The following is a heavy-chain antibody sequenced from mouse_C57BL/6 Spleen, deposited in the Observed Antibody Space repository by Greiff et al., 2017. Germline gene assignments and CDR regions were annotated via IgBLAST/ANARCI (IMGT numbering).Heavy chain of an antibody. CDR1: GFSLTSYA. J-gene: IGHJ4*01. V-gene: IGHV2-9-1*01. CDR3: ARERENYAMDY. Sequence: VKLVESGPGLVAPSQCLSISCTVSGFSLTSYAISWVRQPPGQGLEWLGVIWPGGGTNYNSTLKSRLSISKDNSKRQVFLKMNRLQTDDTARYYCARERENYAMDYWGQGTSVTVSS. CDR2: IWPGGGT.